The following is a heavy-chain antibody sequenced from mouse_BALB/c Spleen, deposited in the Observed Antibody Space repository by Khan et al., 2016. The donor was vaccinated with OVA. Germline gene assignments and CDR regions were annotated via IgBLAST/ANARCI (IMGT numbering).Heavy chain of an antibody. D-gene: IGHD1-2*01. CDR1: GFSLTDYG. CDR3: ARELRLGGFAY. CDR2: IWGDGST. V-gene: IGHV2-6-7*01. Sequence: QVQLKQSGPGLVAPSQSLSITCTVSGFSLTDYGVNWVRQPPGKGLEWLGMIWGDGSTDYNSALKSRLSINKDNSKSQVFFKMNSLQTDDTARYFCARELRLGGFAYWGQGTLVTVSA. J-gene: IGHJ3*01.